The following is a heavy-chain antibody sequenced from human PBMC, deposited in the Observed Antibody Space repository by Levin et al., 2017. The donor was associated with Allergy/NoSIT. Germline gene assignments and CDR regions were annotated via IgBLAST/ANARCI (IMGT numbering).Heavy chain of an antibody. CDR1: GFTFSSYG. V-gene: IGHV3-30*18. Sequence: GESLKISCAASGFTFSSYGMHWVRQAPGKGLEWVAVISYDGSNKYYADSVKGRFTISRDNSKNTLYLQMNSLRAEDTAVYYCAKDRLRETYYFDYWGQGTLVTVSS. CDR2: ISYDGSNK. J-gene: IGHJ4*02. CDR3: AKDRLRETYYFDY. D-gene: IGHD4-17*01.